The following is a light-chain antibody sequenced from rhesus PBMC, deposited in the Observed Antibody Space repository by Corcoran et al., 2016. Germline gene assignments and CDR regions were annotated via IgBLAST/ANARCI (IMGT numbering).Light chain of an antibody. CDR1: KSVSSY. J-gene: IGKJ3*01. V-gene: IGKV3-24*04. CDR3: LQSSNWPFT. CDR2: GAS. Sequence: EIVMTQSPATLALSPGERATLSCRASKSVSSYLAWYQQKPGQAPRLLIYGASRRATGIPARFRGSGSGTEVTLTISSLEPEDVGVYFCLQSSNWPFTFGPGTKLDIK.